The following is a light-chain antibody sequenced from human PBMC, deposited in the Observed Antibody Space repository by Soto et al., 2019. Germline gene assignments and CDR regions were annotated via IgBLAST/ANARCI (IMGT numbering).Light chain of an antibody. CDR3: AACDDRLSDLL. V-gene: IGLV1-44*01. CDR1: NSNIGSNP. Sequence: QSVLTQPPSAAGTPGQRVTISCSGSNSNIGSNPVHWYQQFPGTAPKVLIYSNYQRPSGVPDRFSGSKSGTSASLAFSGLQSEDEADYYCAACDDRLSDLLFGGGTK. CDR2: SNY. J-gene: IGLJ2*01.